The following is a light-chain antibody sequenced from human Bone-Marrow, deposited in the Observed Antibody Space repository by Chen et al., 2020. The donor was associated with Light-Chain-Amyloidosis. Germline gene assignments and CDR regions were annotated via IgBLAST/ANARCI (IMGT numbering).Light chain of an antibody. J-gene: IGKJ1*01. CDR3: QQYGNSPGT. CDR2: GAS. Sequence: ELVLTQSPGTLSLSPGDRATLSYRATQSVSSSYLDWYQQKPGQAPRLLIYGASSRATGIPDRFSGSGSGTDFTLTISRLESEDFAAYYCQQYGNSPGTFGQGTKAEIK. V-gene: IGKV3-20*01. CDR1: QSVSSSY.